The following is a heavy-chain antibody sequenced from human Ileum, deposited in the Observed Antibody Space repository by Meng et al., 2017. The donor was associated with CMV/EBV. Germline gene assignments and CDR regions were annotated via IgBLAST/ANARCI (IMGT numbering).Heavy chain of an antibody. Sequence: ASVKVSCKASGYTFNKHGINWVRQAPGQGLAWMGWINLWNGKIESAQKFQGRITLTTDASTSTVYMELRSLTSDDTAVYYCAKDLFSPGGNSCFDHWGQGTLVTVSS. CDR1: GYTFNKHG. V-gene: IGHV1-18*01. J-gene: IGHJ4*02. CDR3: AKDLFSPGGNSCFDH. CDR2: INLWNGKI. D-gene: IGHD3-16*01.